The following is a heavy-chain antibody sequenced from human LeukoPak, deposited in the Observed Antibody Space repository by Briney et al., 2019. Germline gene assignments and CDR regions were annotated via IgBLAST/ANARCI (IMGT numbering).Heavy chain of an antibody. D-gene: IGHD2-15*01. CDR1: GGPVSSGSYY. J-gene: IGHJ4*02. V-gene: IGHV4-61*01. CDR2: IDYSGST. Sequence: SETLSLTCTVSGGPVSSGSYYWHWIRQPPGKGLEWIGCIDYSGSTYYNPSLKSRVTVSADTSKNQFSLKLTSVTAADTAVYYCARRWYHAYCDYWGQGSLVTVSS. CDR3: ARRWYHAYCDY.